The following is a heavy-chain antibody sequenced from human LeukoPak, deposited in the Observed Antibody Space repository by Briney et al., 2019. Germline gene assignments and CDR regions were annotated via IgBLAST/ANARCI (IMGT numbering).Heavy chain of an antibody. V-gene: IGHV3-74*01. CDR1: GFTFSNYW. CDR3: ARLKGYCRGGSCYSYYFDY. CDR2: INSDGSST. Sequence: GGSLRLSCVASGFTFSNYWMHWVRQAPGKGLVWVSRINSDGSSTRYADSVKGRFTISRDNAKNTLCLQMNSLRAEDTAVYKCARLKGYCRGGSCYSYYFDYWGQGALVTVSS. J-gene: IGHJ4*02. D-gene: IGHD2-15*01.